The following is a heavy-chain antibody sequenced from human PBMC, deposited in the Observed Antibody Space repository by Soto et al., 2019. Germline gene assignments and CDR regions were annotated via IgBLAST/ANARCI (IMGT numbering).Heavy chain of an antibody. J-gene: IGHJ4*02. Sequence: GGSLRLSCAASGFTFSDYYMSWIRQAPGKGLEWVSYISSSGDTDYADSVKGRFTISRDNAKNSLSLQMNSLRAEDTAVYYCARHFSVALGFDYWGQGTLVTVSS. CDR1: GFTFSDYY. V-gene: IGHV3-11*01. D-gene: IGHD2-15*01. CDR2: ISSSGDT. CDR3: ARHFSVALGFDY.